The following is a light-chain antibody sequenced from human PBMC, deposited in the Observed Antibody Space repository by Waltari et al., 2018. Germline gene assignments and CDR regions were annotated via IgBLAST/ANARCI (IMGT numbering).Light chain of an antibody. CDR2: AAS. J-gene: IGKJ2*01. V-gene: IGKV1-39*01. CDR3: QYSYTIPYT. CDR1: QSISSY. Sequence: DIQMTHSPSSLSAFVGDRVTITCRASQSISSYLNCDQQKPGKAPKLLIYAASNLQSGVPSRFTGSGSGTDFTLTISSLQPEDFATYYCQYSYTIPYTFGQGTKLEI.